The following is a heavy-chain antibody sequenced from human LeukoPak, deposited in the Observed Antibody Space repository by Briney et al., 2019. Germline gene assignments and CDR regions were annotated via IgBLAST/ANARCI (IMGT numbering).Heavy chain of an antibody. D-gene: IGHD2-2*01. CDR3: AKTHCSSTSCYPNWFDP. CDR1: GFTFDDYA. J-gene: IGHJ5*02. CDR2: ISGSGGST. Sequence: GGSLRLSCAASGFTFDDYAMSWVRQAPGKGLEWVSAISGSGGSTYYADSVKGRFTISRDNSKNTLYLQMNSLRAEDTAVYYCAKTHCSSTSCYPNWFDPWGQGTLVTVSS. V-gene: IGHV3-23*01.